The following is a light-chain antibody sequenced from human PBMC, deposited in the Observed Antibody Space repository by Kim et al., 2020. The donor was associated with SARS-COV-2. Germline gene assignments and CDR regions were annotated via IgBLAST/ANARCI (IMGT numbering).Light chain of an antibody. CDR3: QQYSHWPPYT. J-gene: IGKJ2*01. Sequence: EIVMTQSPATLSVSPGERVTLSCRASQSVDTNLAWYQQRPGQAPRLLIYGASTRATDIPARFSGSGSGTEFTLIVNSLQSEDFAVYYCQQYSHWPPYTFGPGTKLEI. CDR1: QSVDTN. V-gene: IGKV3-15*01. CDR2: GAS.